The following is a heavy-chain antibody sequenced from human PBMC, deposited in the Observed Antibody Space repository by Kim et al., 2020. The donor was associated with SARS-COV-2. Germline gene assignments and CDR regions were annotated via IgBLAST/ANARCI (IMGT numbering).Heavy chain of an antibody. CDR2: IYHSGST. CDR3: ARGCQNVAPYYYYGMDV. V-gene: IGHV4-4*02. CDR1: GGSISSSNW. J-gene: IGHJ6*02. Sequence: SETLSLTCAVSGGSISSSNWWSWVRQPPGKGLEWIGEIYHSGSTNYNPSLKSRVTISVDKSKNQFSLKLSSVTAADTAVYYCARGCQNVAPYYYYGMDVWGQGTTVTVSS. D-gene: IGHD2-2*01.